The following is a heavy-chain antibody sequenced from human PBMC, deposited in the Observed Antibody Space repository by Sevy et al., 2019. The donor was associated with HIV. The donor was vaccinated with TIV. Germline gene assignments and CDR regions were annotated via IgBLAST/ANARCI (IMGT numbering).Heavy chain of an antibody. CDR2: ISGSGGST. D-gene: IGHD3-22*01. CDR1: GFTFGSYA. V-gene: IGHV3-23*01. CDR3: AKAYYYDSSGYYTREMADASDI. Sequence: GGSLRLSCAASGFTFGSYAMSWVRQAPGKGLEWVSAISGSGGSTYYADSVKGRFTISRDNSKNTLYLQMNSLRAEDTAVYYCAKAYYYDSSGYYTREMADASDIWGQGTMVTVSS. J-gene: IGHJ3*02.